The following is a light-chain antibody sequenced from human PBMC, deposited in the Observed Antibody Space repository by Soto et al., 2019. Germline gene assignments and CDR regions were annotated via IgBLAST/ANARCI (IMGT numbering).Light chain of an antibody. CDR2: NAS. Sequence: EIVLTQSPATLSLSPGERATLSCRASQSVSSYLAWYQQKPGQPPRLLIYNASNRATGIPARFSGSGSGTDFTLTISSLEPADSAVYYCQQRIKWPITFGQGTQLEIK. CDR3: QQRIKWPIT. V-gene: IGKV3-11*01. J-gene: IGKJ5*01. CDR1: QSVSSY.